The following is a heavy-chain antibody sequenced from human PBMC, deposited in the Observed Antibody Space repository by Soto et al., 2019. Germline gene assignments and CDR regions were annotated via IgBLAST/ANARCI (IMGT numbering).Heavy chain of an antibody. CDR2: ISDSGDST. CDR1: GFIFSSYA. V-gene: IGHV3-23*01. Sequence: GGSLRLSCAASGFIFSSYAMSWVRQAPGKGLEWVSGISDSGDSTYYEDSVKGRFTISRDNSKNTLYLQMNSLRAEDTAVYYCAKDRSVVAAYWYFDLWGRDTLVTVSS. J-gene: IGHJ2*01. CDR3: AKDRSVVAAYWYFDL. D-gene: IGHD2-15*01.